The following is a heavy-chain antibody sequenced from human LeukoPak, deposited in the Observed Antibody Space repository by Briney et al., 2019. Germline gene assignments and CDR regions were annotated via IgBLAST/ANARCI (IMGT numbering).Heavy chain of an antibody. CDR3: ARGSVFRPDWPGWFDP. CDR2: INHSGST. D-gene: IGHD2-21*01. CDR1: GGSFSGYY. Sequence: SSETLSLTCAVYGGSFSGYYWSWIRQPPGKGLEWIGEINHSGSTNYNPSLKSRVTISVDTSKNQFSLKLSSVTAADTAVYYCARGSVFRPDWPGWFDPWGQGTLVTVSS. V-gene: IGHV4-34*01. J-gene: IGHJ5*02.